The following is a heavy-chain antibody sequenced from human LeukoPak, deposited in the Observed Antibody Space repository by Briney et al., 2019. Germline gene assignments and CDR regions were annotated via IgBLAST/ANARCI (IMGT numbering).Heavy chain of an antibody. D-gene: IGHD2-15*01. Sequence: SEALSLTCTVSGGSISSSSYYWAWIRQPPGKGLEWIGSIHYSGSTYYNPSLQSRVTISIDTSKNQFSLKLRFVTAADTAVYYCARVRCSGGSCPYYYYYYYMDVWGKGTTVTVSS. CDR1: GGSISSSSYY. V-gene: IGHV4-39*07. CDR2: IHYSGST. CDR3: ARVRCSGGSCPYYYYYYYMDV. J-gene: IGHJ6*03.